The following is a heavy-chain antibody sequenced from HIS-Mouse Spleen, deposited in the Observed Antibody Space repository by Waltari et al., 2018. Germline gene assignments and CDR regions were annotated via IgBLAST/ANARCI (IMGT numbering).Heavy chain of an antibody. Sequence: QVQLQQWGAGLLKPSETLSLTCAVYGGSFSGYDWSWTRQPPGKGLEWIGEINHSGSTNYNPSLKSRVTISVDTSKNQFSLKLSSVTAADTAVYYCARGRFHSWNDAFDIWGQGTMVTVSS. J-gene: IGHJ3*02. CDR2: INHSGST. V-gene: IGHV4-34*01. CDR1: GGSFSGYD. CDR3: ARGRFHSWNDAFDI. D-gene: IGHD1-1*01.